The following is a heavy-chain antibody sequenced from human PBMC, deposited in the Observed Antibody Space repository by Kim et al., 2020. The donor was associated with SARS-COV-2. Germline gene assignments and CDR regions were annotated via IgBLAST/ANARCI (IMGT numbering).Heavy chain of an antibody. CDR2: ISAYNGHT. D-gene: IGHD3-22*01. CDR1: GYTFTSYG. Sequence: ASVKVSCKASGYTFTSYGISWVRQAPGQGLEWLGWISAYNGHTNYAPKLQRRATMTTDTSTSTAYMELTCLRSYDTAVYSCASGAYSYDSSGYASWGQRT. V-gene: IGHV1-18*01. J-gene: IGHJ5*02. CDR3: ASGAYSYDSSGYAS.